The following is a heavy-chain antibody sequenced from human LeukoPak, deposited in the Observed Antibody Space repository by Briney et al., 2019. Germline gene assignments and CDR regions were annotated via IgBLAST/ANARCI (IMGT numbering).Heavy chain of an antibody. D-gene: IGHD6-13*01. Sequence: GGSLRLSCAASGFTFSSYGMHWVRQAPGKGLEWVAVIWYDGSNKYYADSVKDRFTISRDNSKNTLYLQMNSLRAEDTAVYYCARDGSSSWPYHYYGMDVWGQGTTVTVSS. J-gene: IGHJ6*02. CDR1: GFTFSSYG. CDR2: IWYDGSNK. V-gene: IGHV3-33*01. CDR3: ARDGSSSWPYHYYGMDV.